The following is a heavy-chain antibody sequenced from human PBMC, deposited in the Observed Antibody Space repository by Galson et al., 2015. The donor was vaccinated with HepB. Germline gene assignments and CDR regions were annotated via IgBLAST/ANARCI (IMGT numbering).Heavy chain of an antibody. D-gene: IGHD6-6*01. CDR2: ISYDGSNK. J-gene: IGHJ6*02. CDR3: AKDGPIAACGMDV. V-gene: IGHV3-30-3*01. Sequence: SLRLSCAASGFTFSSYAMHWVRQAPGKGLEWVAVISYDGSNKYYADSVKGRFTISRDNSKNTLYLQMNSLRAEDTAVYYCAKDGPIAACGMDVWGQGTTVTVSS. CDR1: GFTFSSYA.